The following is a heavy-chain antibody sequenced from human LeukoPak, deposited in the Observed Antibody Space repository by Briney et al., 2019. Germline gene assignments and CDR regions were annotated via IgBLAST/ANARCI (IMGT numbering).Heavy chain of an antibody. D-gene: IGHD1-1*01. CDR1: GFTFRDSW. Sequence: GGSLRLSCAASGFTFRDSWMHWVRQAPGKGLEWVANINQDGSHKYYVDSVEGRSIISRDTAKNSVHLQMNSLRAEDTAVYYCATDPGFTSYDYWGPGILVTVSS. CDR2: INQDGSHK. J-gene: IGHJ4*02. V-gene: IGHV3-7*01. CDR3: ATDPGFTSYDY.